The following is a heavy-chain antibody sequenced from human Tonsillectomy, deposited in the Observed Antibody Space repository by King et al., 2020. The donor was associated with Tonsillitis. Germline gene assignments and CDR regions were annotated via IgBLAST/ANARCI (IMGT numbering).Heavy chain of an antibody. CDR3: ASTSYSDSWNNYYNLDV. D-gene: IGHD3-10*01. V-gene: IGHV7-4-1*02. Sequence: VQLVESGSELKKPGASVKVSCKASGYPFTTYAMSWVRQAPGQGLEWMGWINTNTGNPTYAQGFTGRFVFSLDSAVNTAYLQISSLKAEDTAVYYCASTSYSDSWNNYYNLDVWGQGTMVTVSS. J-gene: IGHJ6*02. CDR1: GYPFTTYA. CDR2: INTNTGNP.